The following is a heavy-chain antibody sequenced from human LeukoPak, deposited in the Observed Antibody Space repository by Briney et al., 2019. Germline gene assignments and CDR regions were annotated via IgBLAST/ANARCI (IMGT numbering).Heavy chain of an antibody. CDR1: GFTFSSYA. D-gene: IGHD6-13*01. V-gene: IGHV3-30*04. Sequence: GRSLRLSCAASGFTFSSYAMHWVRQAPGKGLEWVAVISYDGSNKYYADSVKGRFTISRDNSKNTLYLQMNSLRAEDTAVYYCARRSGYSSSWYLSGGVWFDYWGQGTLVTVSS. CDR2: ISYDGSNK. J-gene: IGHJ4*02. CDR3: ARRSGYSSSWYLSGGVWFDY.